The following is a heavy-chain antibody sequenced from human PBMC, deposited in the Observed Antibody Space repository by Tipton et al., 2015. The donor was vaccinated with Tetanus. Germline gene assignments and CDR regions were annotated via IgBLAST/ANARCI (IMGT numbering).Heavy chain of an antibody. D-gene: IGHD6-25*01. CDR3: ARLGGIQRHFDR. V-gene: IGHV1-2*02. J-gene: IGHJ2*01. Sequence: QLVQSGPEVKNPGASVKVSCKASGYTLIDYFIHWVRQSPGQGLEWVGWINPNGGGTRYAQNVKGRVTMTRDTSTSTVYMELKRLMYNDTAVYYCARLGGIQRHFDRWGPGTLVTVSP. CDR1: GYTLIDYF. CDR2: INPNGGGT.